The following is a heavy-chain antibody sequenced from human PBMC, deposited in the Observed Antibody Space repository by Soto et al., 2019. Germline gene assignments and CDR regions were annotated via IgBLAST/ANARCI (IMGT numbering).Heavy chain of an antibody. CDR2: IYYSGST. CDR1: GGSISSSSYY. Sequence: SETLSLTCTVSGGSISSSSYYWGWIRQPPGKGLEWIGSIYYSGSTYYNPSLKSRVTISVDTSKNQFSLKLSSVTAADTAVYYCARATLKVIVGTHFDYWGQGTLVTVS. V-gene: IGHV4-39*01. D-gene: IGHD5-12*01. J-gene: IGHJ4*02. CDR3: ARATLKVIVGTHFDY.